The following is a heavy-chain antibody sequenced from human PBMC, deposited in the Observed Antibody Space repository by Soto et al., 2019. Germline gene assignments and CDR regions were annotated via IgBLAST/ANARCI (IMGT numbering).Heavy chain of an antibody. D-gene: IGHD2-2*01. CDR1: GYTFTSYG. CDR3: ARIGYCSSTSCPEP. J-gene: IGHJ5*02. Sequence: ASVKVSCKASGYTFTSYGISWVRQAPGQGLEWMGWLSAYNGNTNYAQKLQGRVTMTTDTSTSTAYMELRSLRSDDTAVYYCARIGYCSSTSCPEPWGQGTLVTVSS. V-gene: IGHV1-18*01. CDR2: LSAYNGNT.